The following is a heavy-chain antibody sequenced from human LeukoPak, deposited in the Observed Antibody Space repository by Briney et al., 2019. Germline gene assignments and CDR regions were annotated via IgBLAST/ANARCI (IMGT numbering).Heavy chain of an antibody. CDR3: ARVEATTRPFDY. Sequence: GGSLRLSCAASGFTFSNYALHWVRQAPGKGLEYVSAISSNGDATFYANSVKGRFTISRDNAKNSLYLQMNSLRAEDTAVYYCARVEATTRPFDYWGQGTLVTVSS. V-gene: IGHV3-64*01. D-gene: IGHD4-11*01. CDR2: ISSNGDAT. J-gene: IGHJ4*02. CDR1: GFTFSNYA.